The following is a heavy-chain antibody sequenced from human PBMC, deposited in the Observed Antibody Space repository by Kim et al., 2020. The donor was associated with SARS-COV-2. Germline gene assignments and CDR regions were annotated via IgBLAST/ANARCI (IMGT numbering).Heavy chain of an antibody. Sequence: TDAQGFTGRFVFSLDTAVSTAYLQISSLKAEDTAVYYCARTLRAYYGMDVWGQGTTVTVSS. J-gene: IGHJ6*02. D-gene: IGHD4-17*01. V-gene: IGHV7-4-1*02. CDR3: ARTLRAYYGMDV.